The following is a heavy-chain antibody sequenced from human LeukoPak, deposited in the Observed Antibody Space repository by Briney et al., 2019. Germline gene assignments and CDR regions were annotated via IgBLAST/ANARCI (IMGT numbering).Heavy chain of an antibody. Sequence: SVKVSCKASGGTFSSYAISWVRQAPGQGLEWMGGIIPVFGTANYAQKFQGRVTITADESTSTAYMELSSLRSEDTAVYYCARGSYYDQGYYYYYGMDVWGQGTTVTVSS. CDR1: GGTFSSYA. D-gene: IGHD3-3*01. J-gene: IGHJ6*02. V-gene: IGHV1-69*13. CDR3: ARGSYYDQGYYYYYGMDV. CDR2: IIPVFGTA.